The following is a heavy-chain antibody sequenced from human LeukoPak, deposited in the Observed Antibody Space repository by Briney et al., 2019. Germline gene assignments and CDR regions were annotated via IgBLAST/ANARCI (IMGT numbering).Heavy chain of an antibody. V-gene: IGHV4-59*08. CDR3: ARHFRGVVSAQLDY. CDR1: GDSISNYY. D-gene: IGHD3-10*01. Sequence: SETLSLTRTVSGDSISNYYWSWIRQPPGKGLEWIGYIHYSGNSDYNPSLKSRVTILIDTSKNQFSLILSSVTAADTAVYYCARHFRGVVSAQLDYWGQGTRVTVSS. CDR2: IHYSGNS. J-gene: IGHJ4*02.